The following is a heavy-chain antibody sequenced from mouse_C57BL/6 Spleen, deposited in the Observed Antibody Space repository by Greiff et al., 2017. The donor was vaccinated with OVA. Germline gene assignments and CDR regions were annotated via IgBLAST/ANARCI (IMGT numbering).Heavy chain of an antibody. Sequence: QVQLQQSGAELARPGASVKLSCKASGYTFTSYGISWVKQRTGQGLEWIGEIYPRSGNTYYNEKFKGKATLTADKSSSTAYMELRSLTSEDSAVYFWAREGNYGAMDYWGQGTSVTVSS. CDR3: AREGNYGAMDY. CDR1: GYTFTSYG. D-gene: IGHD2-1*01. J-gene: IGHJ4*01. V-gene: IGHV1-81*01. CDR2: IYPRSGNT.